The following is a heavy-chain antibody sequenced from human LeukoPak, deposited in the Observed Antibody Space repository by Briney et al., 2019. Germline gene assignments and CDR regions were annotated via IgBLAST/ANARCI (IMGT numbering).Heavy chain of an antibody. CDR3: AKESQLSYSGTFYIDY. J-gene: IGHJ4*02. D-gene: IGHD1-26*01. CDR2: IRYDGSNE. Sequence: GGSLRLSCAASGFTFSGYWMNWVRQAPGKGLEWVSFIRYDGSNEYYADSVKGRFTISRDNSKNTLYLQMNSLRAEDTAVYYCAKESQLSYSGTFYIDYWGQGTLVTVSS. CDR1: GFTFSGYW. V-gene: IGHV3-30*02.